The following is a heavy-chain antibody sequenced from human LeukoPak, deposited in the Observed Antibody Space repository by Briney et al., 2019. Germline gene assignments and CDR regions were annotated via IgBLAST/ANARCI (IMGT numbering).Heavy chain of an antibody. Sequence: PGGSLRLSCPASGFTFDDYAMHWVRQAPGKGLEWVSSISSSSGYIYYADSVKGRFTISRDNAKNSLYLQMNSLRAENTAVYYCARDGPNPEGYSSGWKGGAYYFDYWGQGTLVTVSS. J-gene: IGHJ4*02. D-gene: IGHD6-19*01. CDR1: GFTFDDYA. V-gene: IGHV3-21*01. CDR3: ARDGPNPEGYSSGWKGGAYYFDY. CDR2: ISSSSGYI.